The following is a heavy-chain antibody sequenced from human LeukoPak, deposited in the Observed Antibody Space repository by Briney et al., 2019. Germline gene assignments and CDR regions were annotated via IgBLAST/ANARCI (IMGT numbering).Heavy chain of an antibody. D-gene: IGHD3-3*01. CDR1: GGSISSSSYY. V-gene: IGHV4-39*01. Sequence: PSETLSLTCTVSGGSISSSSYYWGWIRQPPGKGLEWIGSIYYSGSTYYNPSLKSRVTISVDTSKNQFSLKLSSVTAADTAVYYRARSIDYDFWSGFFYLDYWGQGTLVTVSS. CDR3: ARSIDYDFWSGFFYLDY. J-gene: IGHJ4*02. CDR2: IYYSGST.